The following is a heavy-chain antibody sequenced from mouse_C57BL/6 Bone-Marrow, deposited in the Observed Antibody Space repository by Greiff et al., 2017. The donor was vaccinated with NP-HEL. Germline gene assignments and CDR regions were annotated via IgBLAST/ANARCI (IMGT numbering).Heavy chain of an antibody. J-gene: IGHJ1*03. CDR3: ARPYGSSYVENWYFDV. Sequence: QVQLQQSGAELVRPGASVKLSCKASGYTFTDYYINWVKQRPGQGLEWIARIYPGSGNTYYNEKFKGKATLTAEKSSSTAYMQLSSLTSEDSAVYFCARPYGSSYVENWYFDVWGTGTTVTVSS. CDR1: GYTFTDYY. CDR2: IYPGSGNT. V-gene: IGHV1-76*01. D-gene: IGHD1-1*01.